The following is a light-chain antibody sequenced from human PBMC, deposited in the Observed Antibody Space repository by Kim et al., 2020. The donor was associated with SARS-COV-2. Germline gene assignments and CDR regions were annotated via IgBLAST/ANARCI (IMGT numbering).Light chain of an antibody. Sequence: SVSPRQSATITCSGDLLGNKYAYWYQPKPGPSPVLVIYHDDKRPSEFPDRFSGSNSGNTATLTISGPHAMDEADYYCQAWHVNMMIFGGGTKVTVL. CDR1: LLGNKY. CDR3: QAWHVNMMI. J-gene: IGLJ2*01. CDR2: HDD. V-gene: IGLV3-1*01.